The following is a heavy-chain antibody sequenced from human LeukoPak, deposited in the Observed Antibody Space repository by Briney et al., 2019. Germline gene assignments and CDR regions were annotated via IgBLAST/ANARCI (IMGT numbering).Heavy chain of an antibody. CDR3: AKAGLLWFGELSDYFDY. CDR2: ISYDGSNE. J-gene: IGHJ4*02. CDR1: GFTFTSYA. Sequence: GGSLRLSCAASGFTFTSYAMHWVRQAPGKGLEWVAGISYDGSNEYFADSVRGRFTISRDNSKNTLDLKMNSVRAEDTAVYYCAKAGLLWFGELSDYFDYWGQGTLVTVSS. D-gene: IGHD3-10*01. V-gene: IGHV3-30*18.